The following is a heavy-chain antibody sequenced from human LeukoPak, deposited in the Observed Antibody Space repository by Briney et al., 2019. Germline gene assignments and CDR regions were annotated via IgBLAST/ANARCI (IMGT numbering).Heavy chain of an antibody. CDR1: GFTFNSYS. V-gene: IGHV3-21*01. D-gene: IGHD3-10*01. J-gene: IGHJ4*02. CDR2: ISSSSSYI. Sequence: GGSLRLSCAASGFTFNSYSMNWVRQAPGKGLEWVSSISSSSSYIYYADSVKGRFTISRDNAKNSLYLQMNSLRAEDTAVYYCAREGVRGEINYWGQGTLVTVSS. CDR3: AREGVRGEINY.